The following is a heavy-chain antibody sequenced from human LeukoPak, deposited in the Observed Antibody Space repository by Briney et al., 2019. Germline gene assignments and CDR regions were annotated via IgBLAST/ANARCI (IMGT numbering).Heavy chain of an antibody. J-gene: IGHJ4*02. Sequence: GRSLRLSCAASGFTFSTYGTHWVRQAPGRGLEWVAVISYDGSNKYYADSVKGRFTISRDNSKNTLYLQMNSLGAEDTAVYYCAKVFFSGSYYAASDYWGQGTLVTVSS. D-gene: IGHD1-26*01. CDR2: ISYDGSNK. V-gene: IGHV3-30*18. CDR1: GFTFSTYG. CDR3: AKVFFSGSYYAASDY.